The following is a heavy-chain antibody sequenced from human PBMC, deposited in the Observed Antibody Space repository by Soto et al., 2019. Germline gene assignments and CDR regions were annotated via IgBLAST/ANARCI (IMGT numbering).Heavy chain of an antibody. Sequence: LRVSCEGSGCTFPGYYMHWVRQAPGQGLEWMGWINPNSGGTNYAQKFQGRVTMTRDTSISTAYMELSRLRSDDTAVYYCARREGSGYGGWFDPWGQGTLVTVSS. V-gene: IGHV1-2*02. D-gene: IGHD5-12*01. CDR3: ARREGSGYGGWFDP. CDR1: GCTFPGYY. J-gene: IGHJ5*02. CDR2: INPNSGGT.